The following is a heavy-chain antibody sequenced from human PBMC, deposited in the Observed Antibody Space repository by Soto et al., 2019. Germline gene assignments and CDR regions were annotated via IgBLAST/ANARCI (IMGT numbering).Heavy chain of an antibody. V-gene: IGHV3-15*01. CDR3: TTDLIVGLLWFGELPQEHLDY. CDR2: IKSKTDGGTT. J-gene: IGHJ4*02. Sequence: GGSLRLSCAASGFTFSNGWMSWVRQAPGKGLEWVGRIKSKTDGGTTDYAAPVKGRFTISRDDSKNTLYLQMNSPKTEDTAVYYCTTDLIVGLLWFGELPQEHLDYWGQGTLVTVSS. D-gene: IGHD3-10*01. CDR1: GFTFSNGW.